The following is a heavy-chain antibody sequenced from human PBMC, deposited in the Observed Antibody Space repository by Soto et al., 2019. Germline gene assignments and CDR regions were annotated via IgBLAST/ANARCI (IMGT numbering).Heavy chain of an antibody. CDR3: AKGKEVLDY. J-gene: IGHJ4*02. V-gene: IGHV3-23*01. CDR2: ISGGGGST. Sequence: EVQLLESGGGLVQPGGSLRLSCAASGFTFTSFAMTWVRQAPGKGLEWVSTISGGGGSTYYADSVKGRFTISRDNSKNTLYLQMNSLRAEDTAVYYCAKGKEVLDYWGQGSLVTVSS. CDR1: GFTFTSFA.